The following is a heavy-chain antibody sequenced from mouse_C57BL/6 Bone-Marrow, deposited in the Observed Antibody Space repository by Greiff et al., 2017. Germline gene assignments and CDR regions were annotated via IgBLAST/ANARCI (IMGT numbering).Heavy chain of an antibody. CDR2: ISNGGGST. CDR1: GFTFSDYY. CDR3: ARRDDYDGGWFAY. D-gene: IGHD2-4*01. V-gene: IGHV5-12*01. J-gene: IGHJ3*01. Sequence: EVKVVESGGGLVQPGGSLKLSCAASGFTFSDYYMYWVRQTPEKRLEWVAYISNGGGSTYYPDTVKGRFTISRDNAKNTLYLQMSRLKSEDTAMYYCARRDDYDGGWFAYWGQGTLVTVSA.